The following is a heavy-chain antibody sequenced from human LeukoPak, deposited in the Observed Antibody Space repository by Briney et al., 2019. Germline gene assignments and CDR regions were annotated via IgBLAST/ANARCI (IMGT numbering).Heavy chain of an antibody. CDR2: IYYGGST. CDR3: ARVGVYGDIDY. D-gene: IGHD4-17*01. J-gene: IGHJ4*02. CDR1: GGSISSYY. Sequence: SETLSLTCTVSGGSISSYYWSWIRQPPGKGLEWIGYIYYGGSTNYNPSLKSRVTISVDTSKNQFSLKLSSVTAADTAVYYCARVGVYGDIDYWGQGTLVTVSS. V-gene: IGHV4-59*01.